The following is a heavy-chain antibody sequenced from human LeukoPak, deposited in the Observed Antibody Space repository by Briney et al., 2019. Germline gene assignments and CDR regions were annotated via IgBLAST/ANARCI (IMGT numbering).Heavy chain of an antibody. CDR3: AKDPGSGDPIGGAFDI. V-gene: IGHV3-9*01. CDR1: GFTFDDYA. Sequence: PGGSLRLSCAASGFTFDDYAMHWVRHAPGKGLEWVSGISWNSGSIGYADSVKGRFTISRDNSKNTLYLQMNSLRAEDTAVYYCAKDPGSGDPIGGAFDIWGQGTMVTVSS. J-gene: IGHJ3*02. CDR2: ISWNSGSI. D-gene: IGHD6-19*01.